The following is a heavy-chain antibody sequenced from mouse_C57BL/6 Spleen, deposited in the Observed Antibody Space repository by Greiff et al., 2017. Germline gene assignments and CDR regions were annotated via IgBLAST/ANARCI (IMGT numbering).Heavy chain of an antibody. V-gene: IGHV6-3*01. CDR1: GFTFSNYW. CDR2: IRLKSDNYAT. D-gene: IGHD1-1*01. CDR3: TVYYGSSYYAMDY. J-gene: IGHJ4*01. Sequence: EVMLVESGGGLVQPGGSMKLSCVASGFTFSNYWMNWVRQSPEKGLEWVAQIRLKSDNYATHYAVSVKGRFTISRDDSKSSVYLQMNNLRAEDTGIYYCTVYYGSSYYAMDYWGQGTSVTVSS.